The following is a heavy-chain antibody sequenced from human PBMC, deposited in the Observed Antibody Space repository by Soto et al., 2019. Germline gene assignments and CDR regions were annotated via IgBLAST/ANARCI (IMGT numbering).Heavy chain of an antibody. CDR1: GFAVSSNF. CDR3: AKDWGPDYYGSGSYYNEPGPFDY. D-gene: IGHD3-10*01. Sequence: GGSLRLSCAASGFAVSSNFMSWVRQAPGKGLEWVSVIGSGGSTYYADSVKGRCTISRDNFENTLYLQLNSLRAEDTAVYYCAKDWGPDYYGSGSYYNEPGPFDYWGQGTLVTVSS. J-gene: IGHJ4*02. V-gene: IGHV3-53*01. CDR2: IGSGGST.